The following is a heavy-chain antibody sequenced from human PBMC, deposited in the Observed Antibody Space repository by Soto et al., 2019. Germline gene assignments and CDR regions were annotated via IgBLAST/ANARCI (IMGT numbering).Heavy chain of an antibody. Sequence: ASVKVSCKASGGTFSSYAISWVRQAPGQGLEWMGGIIPIFGTANYAQKFQGRVTITADESTSTAYMELSSLRSEDTAVYYCARDPENPYYDFWSGHDWFDPWGQGTLVTVSS. CDR2: IIPIFGTA. CDR3: ARDPENPYYDFWSGHDWFDP. D-gene: IGHD3-3*01. V-gene: IGHV1-69*13. CDR1: GGTFSSYA. J-gene: IGHJ5*02.